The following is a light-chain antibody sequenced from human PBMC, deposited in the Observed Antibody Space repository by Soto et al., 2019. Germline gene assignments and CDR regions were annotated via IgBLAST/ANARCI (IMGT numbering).Light chain of an antibody. CDR3: QQYSSSPRN. CDR1: QTISSGF. Sequence: EIVLTHSPGILYFSPGYRATLSCRASQTISSGFLAWYQQKVGQAPRLLIYDASNRATGVPDRFSGSGSGTDFSLTISRLEPEDFAVYHCQQYSSSPRNFGQGTRLEIK. V-gene: IGKV3-20*01. CDR2: DAS. J-gene: IGKJ5*01.